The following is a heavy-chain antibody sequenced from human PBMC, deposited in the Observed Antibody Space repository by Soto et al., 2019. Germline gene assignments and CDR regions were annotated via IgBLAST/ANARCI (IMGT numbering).Heavy chain of an antibody. Sequence: GGCLRLCCVASGFTFSTFEMNWVRQAPGKGLEWVSYISSSGSPIYYAESGKGRVTISRYNAKNSLFLQMNSLRPEDTAEYYCAKSVVVPAANIYYHYNMDVWGHATTVTSP. J-gene: IGHJ6*02. CDR1: GFTFSTFE. V-gene: IGHV3-48*03. CDR3: AKSVVVPAANIYYHYNMDV. D-gene: IGHD2-15*01. CDR2: ISSSGSPI.